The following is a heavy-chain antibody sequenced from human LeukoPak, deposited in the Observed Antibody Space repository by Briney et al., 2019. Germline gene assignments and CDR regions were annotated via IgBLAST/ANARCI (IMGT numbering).Heavy chain of an antibody. CDR2: ISGSGGST. CDR1: GFTFSSYA. CDR3: AKTTPPLGVLDY. J-gene: IGHJ4*02. V-gene: IGHV3-23*01. Sequence: QAGGSLRLSCAASGFTFSSYAMSWVRQAPGKELEWVSAISGSGGSTYYADSVKGRFTISRDNSKNTLYLQMNSLRAEDTAVYYCAKTTPPLGVLDYWGQGTLVTVSS. D-gene: IGHD1-26*01.